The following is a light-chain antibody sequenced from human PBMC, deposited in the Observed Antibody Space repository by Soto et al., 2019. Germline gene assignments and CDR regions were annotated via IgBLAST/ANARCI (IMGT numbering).Light chain of an antibody. CDR3: QSYDSSLSGPYVV. CDR2: DNS. V-gene: IGLV1-40*01. Sequence: QSVLTQPPSVSGAPGQRVTISCTGSSSNIGAGYDVHWYQQLPGTAPKLLIYDNSNRPSGVPDRFSGSKSGTSASLAITGLQAEDEADYYCQSYDSSLSGPYVVFGGGTKVTVL. J-gene: IGLJ2*01. CDR1: SSNIGAGYD.